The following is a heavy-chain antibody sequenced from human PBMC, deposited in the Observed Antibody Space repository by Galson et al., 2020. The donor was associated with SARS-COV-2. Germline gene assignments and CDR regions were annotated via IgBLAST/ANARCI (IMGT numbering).Heavy chain of an antibody. D-gene: IGHD5-12*01. CDR3: ARDDGGYNGYDYGLDY. CDR1: GFTFNNYA. Sequence: GESLKISCAASGFTFNNYAMSWVRQAPGKGLEWVSAISGSGARTYYADSVKGRFTISRDNSKNTLYLQMNSLRAEDTAVYYCARDDGGYNGYDYGLDYWGQGTLVTVSS. CDR2: ISGSGART. J-gene: IGHJ4*02. V-gene: IGHV3-23*01.